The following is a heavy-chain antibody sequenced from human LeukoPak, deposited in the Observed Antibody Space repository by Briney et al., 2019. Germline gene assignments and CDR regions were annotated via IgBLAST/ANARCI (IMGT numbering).Heavy chain of an antibody. V-gene: IGHV1-2*02. D-gene: IGHD5-12*01. CDR3: ARAGGYVDRQPYYYYYYMDV. Sequence: ASVTVSCKASGYTFTGYYMHWVRQAPGQGLEWMGWINPNSGGTNYAEKFQGRVTMTRDTSISTAYMELSRLRSDDTAVYYCARAGGYVDRQPYYYYYYMDVWGKGTTVTISS. J-gene: IGHJ6*03. CDR2: INPNSGGT. CDR1: GYTFTGYY.